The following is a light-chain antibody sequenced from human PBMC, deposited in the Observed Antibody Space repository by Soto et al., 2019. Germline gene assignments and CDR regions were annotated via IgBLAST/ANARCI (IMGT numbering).Light chain of an antibody. CDR1: QTISRDD. Sequence: EIVLTQSPGTLSLSTGETATLSCRTSQTISRDDLAWSQQRPGQAPRLLVSATSRRATGIPDRFYGYGSGTDFTLTISSLEPEDFGVYYCYQYYTSPHTFGPGTRVDIK. CDR3: YQYYTSPHT. V-gene: IGKV3-20*01. CDR2: ATS. J-gene: IGKJ3*01.